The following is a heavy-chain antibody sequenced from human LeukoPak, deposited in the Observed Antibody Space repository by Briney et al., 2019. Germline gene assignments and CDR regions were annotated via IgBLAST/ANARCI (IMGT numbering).Heavy chain of an antibody. J-gene: IGHJ5*02. CDR1: GYTFIGNY. Sequence: ASVKVSCKASGYTFIGNYIHWVRQAPGQGLEWMGWINPKSGATSSARKLQGRVTMTRDTSIGTAYMELSRLRSDDTAVYYCARGNVECIGDICYKRGNWFDPWGQGTLVTVSS. CDR2: INPKSGAT. CDR3: ARGNVECIGDICYKRGNWFDP. V-gene: IGHV1-2*02. D-gene: IGHD2-8*02.